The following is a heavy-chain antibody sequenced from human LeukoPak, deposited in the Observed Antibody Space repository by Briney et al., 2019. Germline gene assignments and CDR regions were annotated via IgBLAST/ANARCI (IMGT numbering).Heavy chain of an antibody. D-gene: IGHD7-27*01. CDR2: INPNSGGT. J-gene: IGHJ4*02. CDR1: GYTFTGYY. Sequence: ASVKVSCKASGYTFTGYYTHWVRQAPGQGLEWMGWINPNSGGTNYAQKFQGRVTMTRDTSISTAYMELSRLRSDDTAVYYCARGSELGYYFDYWGQGTLVTVSS. V-gene: IGHV1-2*02. CDR3: ARGSELGYYFDY.